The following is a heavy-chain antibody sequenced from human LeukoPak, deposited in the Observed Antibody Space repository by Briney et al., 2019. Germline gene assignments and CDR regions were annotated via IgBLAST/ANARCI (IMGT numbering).Heavy chain of an antibody. CDR1: GFTFSSYW. D-gene: IGHD3-10*01. J-gene: IGHJ4*02. CDR2: IKRDGSEK. CDR3: ARVRLWFGEFPDY. V-gene: IGHV3-7*01. Sequence: GGPLRLSCAASGFTFSSYWMSWVRQAPGKGLEWVANIKRDGSEKYYVDSVKGRFTISRDNAKNSLYLQMNSLRAEDTAVYYCARVRLWFGEFPDYWGQGTLVTVSS.